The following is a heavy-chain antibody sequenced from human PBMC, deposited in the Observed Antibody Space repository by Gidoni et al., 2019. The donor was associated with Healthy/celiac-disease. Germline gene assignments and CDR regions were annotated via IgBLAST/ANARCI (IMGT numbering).Heavy chain of an antibody. CDR3: ARNSAAGTPSYWYFDL. CDR1: GFTVSSNY. J-gene: IGHJ2*01. V-gene: IGHV3-53*02. CDR2: IYSGGST. Sequence: EVQLVETGGGLIQPVGSLRLSCAASGFTVSSNYMSWVRQAPGKGLEWVPVIYSGGSTYYADSVKGRFTISRDNSKNTLYLQMNSLRAEDTAVYYCARNSAAGTPSYWYFDLWGRGTLVTVSS. D-gene: IGHD6-13*01.